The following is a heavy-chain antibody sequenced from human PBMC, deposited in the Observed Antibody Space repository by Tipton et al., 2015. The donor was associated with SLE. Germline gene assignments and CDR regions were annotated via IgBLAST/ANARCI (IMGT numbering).Heavy chain of an antibody. V-gene: IGHV4-31*03. CDR3: ARDGPGGGFDY. D-gene: IGHD1-14*01. J-gene: IGHJ4*02. CDR2: IYYSGST. Sequence: TLSLTCTVSGGSISSGGYYWSWIRQHPGKGLEWIGYIYYSGSTYYNPSLKSRVTISVDTSKNQFSLKLGSVTAADTAVYYCARDGPGGGFDYWGQGTLVTVSS. CDR1: GGSISSGGYY.